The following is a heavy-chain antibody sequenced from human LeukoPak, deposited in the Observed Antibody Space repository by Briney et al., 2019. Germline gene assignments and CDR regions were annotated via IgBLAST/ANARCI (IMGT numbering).Heavy chain of an antibody. V-gene: IGHV1-2*02. Sequence: ASVTVSCKASGYTFTGYYMHWVRQAPGQELEWMGWINPNSGGTNYAQKFQGRVTVTRDTSISTAYMELSRLRSDDTAVYYCARGVRYFDWLSPDAFDIWGQGKMVTVSS. D-gene: IGHD3-9*01. CDR3: ARGVRYFDWLSPDAFDI. CDR1: GYTFTGYY. CDR2: INPNSGGT. J-gene: IGHJ3*02.